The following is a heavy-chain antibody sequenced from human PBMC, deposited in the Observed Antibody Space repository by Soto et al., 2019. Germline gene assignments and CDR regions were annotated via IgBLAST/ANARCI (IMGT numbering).Heavy chain of an antibody. J-gene: IGHJ5*02. CDR3: SRRAPEGFDP. Sequence: PSETLSLTCTVSGGSIINSSYYWVWIRQPPGKGLEWVGSMSYSGSTYYNPSLKSRVAISVDTSKNQLSLQVSSVTAADTAVYYCSRRAPEGFDPWGQGTLVTVS. V-gene: IGHV4-39*01. CDR1: GGSIINSSYY. CDR2: MSYSGST.